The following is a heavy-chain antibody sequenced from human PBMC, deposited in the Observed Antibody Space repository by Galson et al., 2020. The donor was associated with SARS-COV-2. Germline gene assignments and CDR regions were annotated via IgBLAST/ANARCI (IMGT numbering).Heavy chain of an antibody. V-gene: IGHV4-31*03. CDR1: GGSISSGGTY. CDR3: ARDSALYYYDSSGTFGAFDI. CDR2: IYYSGSI. J-gene: IGHJ3*02. D-gene: IGHD3-22*01. Sequence: ASETLSLTCTVSGGSISSGGTYWSWIRQHPGKGLEWIGYIYYSGSIYYNPSLTSRVTISVDTSKNQFSLKLSSVTAADTAVYYCARDSALYYYDSSGTFGAFDIWGQGTMVTVSS.